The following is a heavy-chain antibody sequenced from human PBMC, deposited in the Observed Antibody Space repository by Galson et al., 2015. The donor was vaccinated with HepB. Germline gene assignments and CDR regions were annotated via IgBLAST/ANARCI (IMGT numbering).Heavy chain of an antibody. CDR1: GFSLRTSGVG. D-gene: IGHD3-22*01. J-gene: IGHJ3*02. CDR3: AHRRDYYDSSGITFDI. V-gene: IGHV2-5*02. Sequence: PALVKPTQTLTLPCTFSGFSLRTSGVGVGWIRQSPGKAPEWLGIIYCDEDKRYSPSLKSRLTIAKGTSKNQVVLTMTNMDPVDTATYYCAHRRDYYDSSGITFDIWGQGTMVTVSS. CDR2: IYCDEDK.